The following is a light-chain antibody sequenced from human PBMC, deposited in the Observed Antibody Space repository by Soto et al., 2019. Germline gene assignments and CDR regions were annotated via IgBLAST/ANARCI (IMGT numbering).Light chain of an antibody. J-gene: IGLJ1*01. CDR2: END. Sequence: QSVLTQPPSVSAAPGQKVTISCSGSSSNIGNNYVSWYQHLPGSAPQLLIYENDKRPSGIPDRFSGSKSGTSATLGITGLQTGDEADYYRGTWDSSLSAGVFGTGTKVTVL. CDR3: GTWDSSLSAGV. V-gene: IGLV1-51*02. CDR1: SSNIGNNY.